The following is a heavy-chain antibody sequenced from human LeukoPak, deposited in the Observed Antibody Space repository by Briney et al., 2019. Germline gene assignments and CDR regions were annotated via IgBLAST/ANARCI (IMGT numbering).Heavy chain of an antibody. V-gene: IGHV1-18*01. D-gene: IGHD3-22*01. Sequence: ASVKVSCKASGYTFTSYGISWVRQAPGQGLEWMGWISAYNGNTNYAQKLQGRVTMTTDTSTSTAYMELRSLRSDDTAVYYCARDVHYYDSSGYYYRGPSVYWGQGTLVTVSS. CDR1: GYTFTSYG. CDR2: ISAYNGNT. CDR3: ARDVHYYDSSGYYYRGPSVY. J-gene: IGHJ4*02.